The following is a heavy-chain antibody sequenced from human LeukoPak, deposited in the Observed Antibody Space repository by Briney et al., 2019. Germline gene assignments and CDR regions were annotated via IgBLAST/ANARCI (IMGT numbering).Heavy chain of an antibody. V-gene: IGHV1-2*02. D-gene: IGHD3-3*01. J-gene: IGHJ5*02. CDR1: GYTSTGYY. CDR2: INPYSGGT. Sequence: ASVKVSCKASGYTSTGYYIHWVRQAPGQGLEWMGWINPYSGGTTYAQQFQGTVTMTRDMSISTAYMELSRLRSDDTAVYYCARGLEIFGVVTSTWGQGTLVTVSS. CDR3: ARGLEIFGVVTST.